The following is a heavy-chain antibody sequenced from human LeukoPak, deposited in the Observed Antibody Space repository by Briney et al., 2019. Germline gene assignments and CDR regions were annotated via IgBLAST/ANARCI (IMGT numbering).Heavy chain of an antibody. J-gene: IGHJ4*02. CDR2: ISTDGINK. CDR3: AKVEYYDSNGYLDY. V-gene: IGHV3-30*18. Sequence: PGGSLRLSCAASGFTFSSYGMPWVRQAPGMGLEWVAAISTDGINKYYADSVKGRFTISRDNSKNTLYLQMSSLRVEDMAVYHCAKVEYYDSNGYLDYWGQGTLVTVSS. D-gene: IGHD3-22*01. CDR1: GFTFSSYG.